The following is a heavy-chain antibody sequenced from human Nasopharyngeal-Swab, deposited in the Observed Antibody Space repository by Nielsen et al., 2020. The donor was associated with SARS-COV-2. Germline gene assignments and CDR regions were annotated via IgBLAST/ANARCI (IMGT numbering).Heavy chain of an antibody. CDR1: GGSISSSSYY. CDR3: VGSSWYGDYYYYYGRDV. Sequence: SETLSLTCTVSGGSISSSSYYWGWIRQPPGKGLEWIGSIYYSGSTYYNPSLKSRVTISVDTSKNQFSLKLSPVTAADTAVYYCVGSSWYGDYYYYYGRDVWGQGTTVTVSS. J-gene: IGHJ6*02. V-gene: IGHV4-39*07. CDR2: IYYSGST. D-gene: IGHD6-13*01.